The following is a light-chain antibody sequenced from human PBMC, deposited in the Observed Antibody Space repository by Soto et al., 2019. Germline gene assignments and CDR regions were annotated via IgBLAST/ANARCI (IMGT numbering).Light chain of an antibody. CDR1: SSDIGIFNY. CDR3: SSFASSSTYV. V-gene: IGLV2-14*01. J-gene: IGLJ1*01. CDR2: EVT. Sequence: QSALTQPASVSGSPGQSITISCTGTSSDIGIFNYVSWYQQHPGKAPKLIIYEVTNRPSGVSDRFSGSKSGSTASLNISGLQADDEADYYCSSFASSSTYVFGTGTKLTVL.